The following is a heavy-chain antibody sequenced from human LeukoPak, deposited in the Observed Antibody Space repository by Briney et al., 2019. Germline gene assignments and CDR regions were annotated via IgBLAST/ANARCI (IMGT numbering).Heavy chain of an antibody. V-gene: IGHV4-39*07. CDR1: GDSVSSSSYY. D-gene: IGHD6-19*01. CDR2: IYYSGST. CDR3: ARDQRQYYSGWYSSFDY. Sequence: SETLSLTCTVSGDSVSSSSYYWGWIRQPPGKGLEWIGSIYYSGSTYYNPSLKSRVTISLDRSKNQFSLKLSSVTAADTAVYYCARDQRQYYSGWYSSFDYWGQGTLVTVSS. J-gene: IGHJ4*02.